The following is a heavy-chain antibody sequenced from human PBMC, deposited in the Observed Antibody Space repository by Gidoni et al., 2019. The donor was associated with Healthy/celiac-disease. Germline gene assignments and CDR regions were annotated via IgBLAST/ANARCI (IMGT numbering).Heavy chain of an antibody. D-gene: IGHD3-22*01. Sequence: EVQLVESGGGLVKPGGSLRLSCAASGFTFSSYSMNWVRQAPGKGLEWVSSISSSSSYIYYADSVKGRFTISRDNAKNSLYLQMNSLRAEDTAVYYCARDFPDYDSRYFDYWGQGTLVTVSS. CDR1: GFTFSSYS. CDR3: ARDFPDYDSRYFDY. CDR2: ISSSSSYI. J-gene: IGHJ4*02. V-gene: IGHV3-21*01.